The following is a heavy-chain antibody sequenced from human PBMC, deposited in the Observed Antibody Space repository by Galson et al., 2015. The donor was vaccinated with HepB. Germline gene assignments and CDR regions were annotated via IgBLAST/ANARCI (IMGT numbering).Heavy chain of an antibody. J-gene: IGHJ4*02. CDR1: GFTVSNNY. Sequence: SLRLSCAASGFTVSNNYMSWVRQAPEKGLEWVSYIHHSGSTYNADSVGGRFTTSRDKSKNMVYLKMNSLRPEDTAGYYCARGNSCSWYSGMGYWGQGTLVTASS. D-gene: IGHD6-13*01. CDR2: IHHSGST. CDR3: ARGNSCSWYSGMGY. V-gene: IGHV3-53*01.